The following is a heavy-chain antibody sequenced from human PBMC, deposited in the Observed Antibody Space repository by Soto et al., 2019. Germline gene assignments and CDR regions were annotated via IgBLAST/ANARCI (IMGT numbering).Heavy chain of an antibody. CDR1: GFTFSSYA. J-gene: IGHJ4*02. CDR3: AKFRYCSSSNCNLDFDY. D-gene: IGHD2-2*01. Sequence: EVQLLESGGGLVQPGGSLRLSCAASGFTFSSYAMSWVRQAPGEGLEWVSSIGDSGGSTYYVDSVKGRFTISRDNTKKTMFLQMNSLRAEDTAVYFCAKFRYCSSSNCNLDFDYWGQGTLVTVSS. V-gene: IGHV3-23*01. CDR2: IGDSGGST.